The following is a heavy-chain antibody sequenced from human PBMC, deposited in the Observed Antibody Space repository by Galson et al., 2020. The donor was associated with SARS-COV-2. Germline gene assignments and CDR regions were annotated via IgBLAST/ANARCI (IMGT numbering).Heavy chain of an antibody. CDR2: ISWNSGSI. V-gene: IGHV3-9*01. CDR3: AKLSGDVEDYMDV. Sequence: GGSLRLSCAASGFTFDDYAMHWVRQAPGKGLEWVSGISWNSGSIGYADSVKGRFTISRDNAKNSLYLQMNSLRAEDTALYYCAKLSGDVEDYMDVWGKGTTVTVSS. J-gene: IGHJ6*03. D-gene: IGHD4-17*01. CDR1: GFTFDDYA.